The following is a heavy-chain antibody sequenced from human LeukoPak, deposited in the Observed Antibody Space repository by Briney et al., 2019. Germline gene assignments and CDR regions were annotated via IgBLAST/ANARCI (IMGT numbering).Heavy chain of an antibody. V-gene: IGHV3-33*01. CDR1: GLILSNG. Sequence: PGGSLRLSCAASGLILSNGIHWARQAPGKGLEWVAVIWYDGTNIYYGDSVKGRFSISRDNSKNTVYLQMDSLRAEDTAVYYCARDAGGAFGNYVNYFDYWGQGTLVTVSS. CDR2: IWYDGTNI. J-gene: IGHJ4*02. D-gene: IGHD4-11*01. CDR3: ARDAGGAFGNYVNYFDY.